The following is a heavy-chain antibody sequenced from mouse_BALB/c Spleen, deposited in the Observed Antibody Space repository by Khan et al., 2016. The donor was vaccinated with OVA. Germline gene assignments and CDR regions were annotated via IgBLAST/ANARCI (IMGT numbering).Heavy chain of an antibody. D-gene: IGHD1-1*01. CDR1: GYPLTSYW. Sequence: QVQLQQSGAELVKPGASVQLSCKASGYPLTSYWLHWVKQRPGQGLEWIGEIDPSDSYTNYNQKFKAKATVTVDKSSSTTYMQLRSLTSEDSAVYYWVRSFPYGSSTWFAYWGQGTLVTVSA. J-gene: IGHJ3*01. CDR2: IDPSDSYT. CDR3: VRSFPYGSSTWFAY. V-gene: IGHV1-69*02.